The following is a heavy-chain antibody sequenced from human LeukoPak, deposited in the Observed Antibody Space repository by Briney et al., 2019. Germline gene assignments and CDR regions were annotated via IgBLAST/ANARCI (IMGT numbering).Heavy chain of an antibody. CDR1: GFTFSSYS. V-gene: IGHV3-48*04. CDR3: ARDLPYYYYMDV. J-gene: IGHJ6*03. Sequence: PGGSLRLSCAASGFTFSSYSMNWVRQAPGKGLEWVSYISSSGSTIYYADSVKGRFTISRDNAKNSLYLQMNSLRAEDTAVYYCARDLPYYYYMDVWGKGTTVTVSS. CDR2: ISSSGSTI.